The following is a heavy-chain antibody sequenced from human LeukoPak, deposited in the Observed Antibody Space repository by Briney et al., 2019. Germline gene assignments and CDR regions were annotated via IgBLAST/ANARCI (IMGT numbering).Heavy chain of an antibody. Sequence: PGGSLRLSCAASGFTFSNYAMTWARQAPGKGPVWVSSMNSDGSSTTYADSVKGRFTISRDNAKNTLYLQMNSLRVEDTAVYYCARGSKYSSSWYVDYWGQGTLVAVSS. V-gene: IGHV3-74*01. D-gene: IGHD6-13*01. CDR2: MNSDGSST. J-gene: IGHJ4*02. CDR3: ARGSKYSSSWYVDY. CDR1: GFTFSNYA.